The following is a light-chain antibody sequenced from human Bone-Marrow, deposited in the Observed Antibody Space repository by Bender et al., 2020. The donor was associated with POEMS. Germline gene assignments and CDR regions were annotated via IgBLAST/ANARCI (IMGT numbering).Light chain of an antibody. Sequence: QSALTQPASVSGSPGQSITISCTGTHSNIGTYNVVSWYQQHPGKAPKLILYDVNKRPSGISFRFSGSKSGNTASLTISGLQAEDEADYYCCSYTGYSNIVFGGGTKLTVL. V-gene: IGLV2-23*02. J-gene: IGLJ3*02. CDR2: DVN. CDR3: CSYTGYSNIV. CDR1: HSNIGTYNV.